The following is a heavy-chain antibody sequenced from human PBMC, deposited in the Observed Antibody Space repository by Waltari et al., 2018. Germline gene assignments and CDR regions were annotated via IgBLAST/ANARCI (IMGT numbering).Heavy chain of an antibody. J-gene: IGHJ4*02. CDR1: GFTFSSYG. Sequence: QVQLVESGGGVVQPGGSLRLSCAASGFTFSSYGMHWVRQAPGKGLEWVAFIRYDGSNKYYADSVKGRFTISRDNSKNTLYLQMNSLRAEDTAVYYCAKGESGYSSSWYFDYWGQGTLVTVSS. D-gene: IGHD6-13*01. CDR3: AKGESGYSSSWYFDY. CDR2: IRYDGSNK. V-gene: IGHV3-30*02.